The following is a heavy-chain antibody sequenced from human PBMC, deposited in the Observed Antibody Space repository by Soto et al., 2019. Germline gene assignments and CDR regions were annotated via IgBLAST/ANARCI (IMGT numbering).Heavy chain of an antibody. CDR2: VKTDGSII. J-gene: IGHJ2*01. CDR3: ASLRQGAWYFDL. Sequence: EVQLVESGGALVQPGGSLRLSCVASGFSFSDYWMHWVSQAPGKGLVWVSRVKTDGSIITYADSAKGRFTISRDKAKKPLYLQMNTLRAEDAPVYYCASLRQGAWYFDLWGRGTLVTVSS. V-gene: IGHV3-74*01. D-gene: IGHD3-16*01. CDR1: GFSFSDYW.